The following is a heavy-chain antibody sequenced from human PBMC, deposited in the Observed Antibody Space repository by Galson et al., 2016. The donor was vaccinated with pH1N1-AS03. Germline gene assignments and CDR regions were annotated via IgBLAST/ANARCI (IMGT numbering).Heavy chain of an antibody. CDR2: ISASATDT. Sequence: SLRLSCAASGFTFSTFSMSWARQTPGRGLEWVSSISASATDTYYADSVKGRFTISRDNSRDTLYLQMSNLRAEDTAVYYCARYTEYDGRVDYWGQGILVTVSS. J-gene: IGHJ4*02. V-gene: IGHV3-23*01. D-gene: IGHD5-12*01. CDR1: GFTFSTFS. CDR3: ARYTEYDGRVDY.